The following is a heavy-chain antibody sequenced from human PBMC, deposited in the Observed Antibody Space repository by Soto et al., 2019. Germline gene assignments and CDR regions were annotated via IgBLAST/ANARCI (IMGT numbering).Heavy chain of an antibody. J-gene: IGHJ4*02. Sequence: GGSLRLSCAASGFTFSDRYMDWVRQAPGKGLEWVGRTKNKANSYTTEYAASVKGRFTISRDDSRSSVYLQMNSLKTDDTAVYYCTIEGAYPGPDFDYWGQGTLVTVSS. CDR2: TKNKANSYTT. V-gene: IGHV3-72*01. D-gene: IGHD3-16*01. CDR1: GFTFSDRY. CDR3: TIEGAYPGPDFDY.